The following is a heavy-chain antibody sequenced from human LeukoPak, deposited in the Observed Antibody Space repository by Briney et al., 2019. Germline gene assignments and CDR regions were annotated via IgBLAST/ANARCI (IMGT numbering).Heavy chain of an antibody. D-gene: IGHD6-13*01. Sequence: GGSLRLSCVASGFTFSAAWMTWVRQAPGKGLECVGRIKSRTDGGTTDYATPVKDRFAISRDDSKNTLYLQMNSLKIEDTGVYYCTTVGSSWGFDYWGQGTLVTVSS. CDR2: IKSRTDGGTT. J-gene: IGHJ4*02. CDR1: GFTFSAAW. V-gene: IGHV3-15*01. CDR3: TTVGSSWGFDY.